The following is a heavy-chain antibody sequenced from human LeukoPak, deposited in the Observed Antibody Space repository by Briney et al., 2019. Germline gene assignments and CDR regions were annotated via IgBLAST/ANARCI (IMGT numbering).Heavy chain of an antibody. Sequence: GGSLTPSSAPSAFTFSSYAMSWVRQPQGKGLEWVSAISGSGGTTYYADSVKGRFTISRDNSKNTLYLQMNSLRAEETAVYYCATKYCSSTSCSQTIFFDYWGQGTLVTVSS. D-gene: IGHD2-2*01. CDR3: ATKYCSSTSCSQTIFFDY. CDR2: ISGSGGTT. CDR1: AFTFSSYA. J-gene: IGHJ4*02. V-gene: IGHV3-23*01.